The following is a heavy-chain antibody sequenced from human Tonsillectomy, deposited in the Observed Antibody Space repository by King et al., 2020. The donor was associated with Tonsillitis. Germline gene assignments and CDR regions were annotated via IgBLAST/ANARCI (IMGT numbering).Heavy chain of an antibody. Sequence: QLVQSGGGLVQPGRSLRLSCAASGFTFDDYAMHWVRHAPGKGLEWVSGISWNSGSIGYADSVKGRFTISRDNAKNSLYLQMNSLRAEDTALYYCAKAYSGSYGTGYDAFDIWGQGTMVTVSS. CDR1: GFTFDDYA. V-gene: IGHV3-9*01. CDR2: ISWNSGSI. D-gene: IGHD1-26*01. J-gene: IGHJ3*02. CDR3: AKAYSGSYGTGYDAFDI.